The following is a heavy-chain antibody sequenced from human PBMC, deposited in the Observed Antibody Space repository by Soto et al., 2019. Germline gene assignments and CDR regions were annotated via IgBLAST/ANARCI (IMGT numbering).Heavy chain of an antibody. V-gene: IGHV4-31*03. CDR3: ARDPAP. J-gene: IGHJ5*02. CDR1: GGSISSGGYY. CDR2: VYNSGST. Sequence: QVQLQESGPGLVKPSQPLSLTCTVSGGSISSGGYYWRWIRPHPGKGLEWIGYVYNSGSTHDNTSLQRGGTRSADTSKHQFSLKSSAGTAADTAVYYCARDPAPWGQGTLVTVSS.